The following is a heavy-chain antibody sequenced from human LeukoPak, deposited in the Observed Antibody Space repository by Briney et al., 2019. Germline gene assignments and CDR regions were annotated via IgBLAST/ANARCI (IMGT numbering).Heavy chain of an antibody. V-gene: IGHV3-11*01. D-gene: IGHD6-13*01. Sequence: GGSLRLSCAASGFTFSDYYMSWIRQAPGKGLEWVSYISSSGSTIYYADSVKGRFTISRDNAKNSLYLQMNSLRAEDTAVYYCASTRIAAADHYWGQGTLVTVSS. CDR1: GFTFSDYY. CDR3: ASTRIAAADHY. J-gene: IGHJ4*02. CDR2: ISSSGSTI.